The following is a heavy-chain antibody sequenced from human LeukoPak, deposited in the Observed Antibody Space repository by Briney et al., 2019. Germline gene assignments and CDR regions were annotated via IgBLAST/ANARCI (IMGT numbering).Heavy chain of an antibody. J-gene: IGHJ4*02. CDR1: GFTFSSYS. CDR2: ISSSSSYI. D-gene: IGHD3-16*01. CDR3: ARDLGNGGRNRYYFDY. V-gene: IGHV3-21*01. Sequence: GGSLRLSCAASGFTFSSYSMNWVRQAPGKGLEWVSSISSSSSYIYYADSVKGRFTISRDNAKNSLYLQMNSLRAEDTAVYYCARDLGNGGRNRYYFDYWGRRTLVTVSS.